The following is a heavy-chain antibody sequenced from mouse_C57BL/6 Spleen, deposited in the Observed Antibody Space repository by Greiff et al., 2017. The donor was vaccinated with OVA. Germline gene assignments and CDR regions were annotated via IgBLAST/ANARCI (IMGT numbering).Heavy chain of an antibody. D-gene: IGHD2-5*01. CDR3: ARNDYSNPWFAY. CDR2: IDPSDSYT. CDR1: GYTFTSYW. V-gene: IGHV1-69*01. J-gene: IGHJ3*01. Sequence: QVQLQQPGAELVMPGASVKLSCKASGYTFTSYWMHWVKQRPGQGLEWIGEIDPSDSYTNYNQKFKGKSTLTVDKSSSTAYMQLSSLTSEDSAVYYCARNDYSNPWFAYWGQGTLVTVSA.